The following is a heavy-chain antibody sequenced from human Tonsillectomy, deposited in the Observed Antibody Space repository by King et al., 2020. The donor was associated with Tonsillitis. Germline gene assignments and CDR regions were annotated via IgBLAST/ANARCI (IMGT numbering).Heavy chain of an antibody. CDR1: GFTFSSYA. CDR2: ISGSGGST. J-gene: IGHJ4*02. CDR3: AKDWGSGDTHMVRVRWRGYFDC. D-gene: IGHD5-18*01. V-gene: IGHV3-23*04. Sequence: VQLVESGGDLVQPGGSLRLSCAASGFTFSSYAMSWVRQAPGRGLEWVSTISGSGGSTYYADSVKGRFTISRDTSNNTLYLQMNSRRAEDTAVYHCAKDWGSGDTHMVRVRWRGYFDCWGQGTLVTVSS.